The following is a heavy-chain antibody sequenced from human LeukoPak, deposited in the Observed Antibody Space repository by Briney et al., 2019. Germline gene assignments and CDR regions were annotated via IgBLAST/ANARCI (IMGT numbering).Heavy chain of an antibody. CDR3: ARDYDVLTAYPPTQLFDP. J-gene: IGHJ5*02. CDR2: IHSGESP. CDR1: GYSISSGYF. V-gene: IGHV4-38-2*02. D-gene: IGHD3-9*01. Sequence: SETLSLTCTVSGYSISSGYFWGWIRQPPGKGLEWIGIIHSGESPYYSPSLESRITISIDTSMNQFSLKLNSVTAADTAVYYCARDYDVLTAYPPTQLFDPWGQGTLVTVSS.